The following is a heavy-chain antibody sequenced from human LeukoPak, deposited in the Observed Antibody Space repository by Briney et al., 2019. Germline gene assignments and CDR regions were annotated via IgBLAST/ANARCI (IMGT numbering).Heavy chain of an antibody. V-gene: IGHV4-39*01. CDR2: ISYSGTT. Sequence: PSETLSLPCTVSGASISSVGAYWAWIRQPPGKGLESIGSISYSGTTSYTPSLKSRVTISVDTSENQFSLSLSSVTATDTAVYYCARHVSRSFDFWGQGTLVTVSS. J-gene: IGHJ4*02. CDR1: GASISSVGAY. CDR3: ARHVSRSFDF.